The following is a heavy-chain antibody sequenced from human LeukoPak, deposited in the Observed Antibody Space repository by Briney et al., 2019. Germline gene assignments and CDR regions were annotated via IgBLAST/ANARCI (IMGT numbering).Heavy chain of an antibody. D-gene: IGHD3-3*01. J-gene: IGHJ3*02. CDR2: IYTSGST. Sequence: SETLSLTCTVSGGSISSYYWSWIRQPAGKGLEWIGRIYTSGSTNYNPSLKSRVTMSVDTSKNQFSLKLSSVTAADTAVYYCARTSILEWLFYDFDASDIWGQGTMVTVSS. CDR3: ARTSILEWLFYDFDASDI. CDR1: GGSISSYY. V-gene: IGHV4-4*07.